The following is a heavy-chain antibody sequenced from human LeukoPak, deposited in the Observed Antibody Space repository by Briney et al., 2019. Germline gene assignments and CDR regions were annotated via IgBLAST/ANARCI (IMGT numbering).Heavy chain of an antibody. CDR2: IYYSGST. J-gene: IGHJ4*02. V-gene: IGHV4-39*07. CDR3: ARLYGNFQNYYDY. D-gene: IGHD1-7*01. CDR1: GGSISSYY. Sequence: SETLSLTCTVSGGSISSYYWGWIRQPPGKGLEWIGHIYYSGSTFYNPSLKSRVTISVDTSKNQFSLKLRSLTAADTAMFYCARLYGNFQNYYDYWGQGTLVAVSS.